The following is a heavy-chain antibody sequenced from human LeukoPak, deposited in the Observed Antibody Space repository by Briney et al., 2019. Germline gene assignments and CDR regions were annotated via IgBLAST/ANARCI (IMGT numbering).Heavy chain of an antibody. J-gene: IGHJ4*02. Sequence: GGSLRLSCAASGFTFTTYAMSWVRQAPGRGLEWVSTISDSGASTYYADSVKGRFTISRDNSKNTLYLQMNSLRAEDTAVYYCAKSHSVGYRGYFDYWGQGTLVTVSS. CDR1: GFTFTTYA. D-gene: IGHD5-12*01. V-gene: IGHV3-23*01. CDR2: ISDSGAST. CDR3: AKSHSVGYRGYFDY.